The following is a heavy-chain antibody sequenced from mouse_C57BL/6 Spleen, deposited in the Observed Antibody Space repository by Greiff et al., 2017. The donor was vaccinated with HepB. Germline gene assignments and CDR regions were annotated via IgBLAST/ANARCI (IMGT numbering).Heavy chain of an antibody. CDR1: GYTFTSYW. J-gene: IGHJ3*01. Sequence: VQLQQPGAELVKPGASVKLSCKASGYTFTSYWMHWVKQRPGQGLEWIGMIHPNSGSTNYNEKFKSKATLTVDKSSSTAYMQRSSLTSEDSAVYYCARYAATRWFAYWGQGTLVTVSA. D-gene: IGHD6-1*01. V-gene: IGHV1-64*01. CDR2: IHPNSGST. CDR3: ARYAATRWFAY.